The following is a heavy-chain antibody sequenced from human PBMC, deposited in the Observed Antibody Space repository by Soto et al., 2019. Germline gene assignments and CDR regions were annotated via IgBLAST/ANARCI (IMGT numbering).Heavy chain of an antibody. CDR2: INHSGST. V-gene: IGHV4-34*01. CDR3: AIAPPRTSWFDP. D-gene: IGHD2-2*01. J-gene: IGHJ5*02. CDR1: GGSFSGYY. Sequence: PSETLSLTCAVCGGSFSGYYWSWIRQPPGKGLEWIGEINHSGSTNYNPSLKSRVTISVDTSKNQFSLKLSSVTAADTAVYYCAIAPPRTSWFDPWGQGTLVTVSS.